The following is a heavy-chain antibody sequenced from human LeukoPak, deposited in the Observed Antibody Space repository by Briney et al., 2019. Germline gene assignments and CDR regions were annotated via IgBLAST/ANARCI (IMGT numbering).Heavy chain of an antibody. Sequence: SETLSLTCTVSGGSISSYYWSWIRQPAGKGLEWIGRIYTSGSTNYNPSLKSRVTMSVDTSKNQFSLKLSSVTAADTAVYYCARGAAAAGRGVSFDYWGQGTLVTVSS. CDR3: ARGAAAAGRGVSFDY. CDR2: IYTSGST. CDR1: GGSISSYY. D-gene: IGHD6-13*01. V-gene: IGHV4-4*07. J-gene: IGHJ4*02.